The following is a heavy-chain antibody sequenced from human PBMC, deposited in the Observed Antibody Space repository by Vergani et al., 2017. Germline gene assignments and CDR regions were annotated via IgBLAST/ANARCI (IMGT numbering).Heavy chain of an antibody. CDR1: GFTFSSYG. CDR2: ISGSGGRA. CDR3: ARDVLPWYGHYFEY. Sequence: ELQLMESGGGVVQPGGSLRLSCAASGFTFSSYGMYWVRQAPGKGLEWVSVISGSGGRAKYADSVKGRFTVSRDNSKKTLYLQLNRVRSEDTAVYYCARDVLPWYGHYFEYWGQGTLVTVSS. V-gene: IGHV3-23*01. D-gene: IGHD6-13*01. J-gene: IGHJ4*02.